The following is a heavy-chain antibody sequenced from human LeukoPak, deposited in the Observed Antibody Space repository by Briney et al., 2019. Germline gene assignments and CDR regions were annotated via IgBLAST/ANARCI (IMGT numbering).Heavy chain of an antibody. D-gene: IGHD6-19*01. CDR3: SRSSGWYYFDY. CDR1: GYTFTGYY. Sequence: ASVKVSCKASGYTFTGYYMHWVRQAPGQGLEWMGWINPNSGGTNYAQKLQGRVTMTTDTSTSTAYMELRSLRSDDTAVYYCSRSSGWYYFDYWGQGTLVTVSS. J-gene: IGHJ4*02. V-gene: IGHV1-2*02. CDR2: INPNSGGT.